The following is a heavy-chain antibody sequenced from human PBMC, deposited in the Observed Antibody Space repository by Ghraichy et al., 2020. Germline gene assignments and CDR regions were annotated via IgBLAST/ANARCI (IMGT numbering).Heavy chain of an antibody. CDR1: GDSVSNNSAA. D-gene: IGHD3-10*01. J-gene: IGHJ4*02. CDR3: ARMVGGARDY. CDR2: TYYRSKWYS. V-gene: IGHV6-1*01. Sequence: SQTLSLTCAISGDSVSNNSAAWNWIRQSPLRGLEWLGRTYYRSKWYSDYAVSVKSRITINPDTSKNQFSLQLKSVTPEDTAVYYCARMVGGARDYWGQGTPVTVSS.